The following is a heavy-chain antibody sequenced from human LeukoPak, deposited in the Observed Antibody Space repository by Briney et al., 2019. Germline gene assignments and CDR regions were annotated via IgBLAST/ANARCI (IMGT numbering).Heavy chain of an antibody. Sequence: GGSLRLSCLASGFNFNIHAMSWVRQAPGKGLEWVSAISGSGGSTYYADSVKGRFTISRDNSKNTLYLQMNSLRAEDTAVYYCAKGVDFWSGPNYWGQGTLVTVSS. D-gene: IGHD3-3*01. CDR2: ISGSGGST. CDR3: AKGVDFWSGPNY. J-gene: IGHJ4*02. V-gene: IGHV3-23*01. CDR1: GFNFNIHA.